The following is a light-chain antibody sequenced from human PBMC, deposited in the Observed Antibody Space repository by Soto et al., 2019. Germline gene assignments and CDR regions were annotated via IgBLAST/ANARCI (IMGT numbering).Light chain of an antibody. J-gene: IGKJ2*01. CDR3: QQYDNWPRT. V-gene: IGKV3-20*01. CDR1: QSVISSY. CDR2: GAS. Sequence: EVVLTQSPGTLSLSPGERATLSCRASQSVISSYLAWYQQRPGQAPRLLIFGASSRDTGIPDRFSGSGSGTDFTLTISSLQSEDFAVYYCQQYDNWPRTFGQGTKV.